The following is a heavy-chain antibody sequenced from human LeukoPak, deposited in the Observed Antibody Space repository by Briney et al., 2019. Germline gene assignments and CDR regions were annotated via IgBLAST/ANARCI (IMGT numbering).Heavy chain of an antibody. V-gene: IGHV1-2*02. CDR1: GYTFTGYC. J-gene: IGHJ6*03. D-gene: IGHD1-26*01. CDR2: INPNSGGT. CDR3: ARGMEPYYYMDV. Sequence: ASVKVSCKASGYTFTGYCMHWVRQAPGQGLEWMGWINPNSGGTNYAQKFQGRVTMTRDTSISTAYMELSRLRSDDTAVYYCARGMEPYYYMDVWGKGTTVTVSS.